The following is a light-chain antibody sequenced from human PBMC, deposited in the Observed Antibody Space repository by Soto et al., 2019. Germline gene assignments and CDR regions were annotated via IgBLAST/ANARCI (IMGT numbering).Light chain of an antibody. CDR3: AAWDDSLNGFVV. Sequence: QSVLTQPPSASGTPGKRVTISCSGSSSNIGSNTVNWYQQLPGTAPKLLIYSNNQRPSGVPDRFSGSKSGTSASLAISGLQSEDAADYYCAAWDDSLNGFVVFGGGTKLTVL. J-gene: IGLJ2*01. CDR2: SNN. CDR1: SSNIGSNT. V-gene: IGLV1-44*01.